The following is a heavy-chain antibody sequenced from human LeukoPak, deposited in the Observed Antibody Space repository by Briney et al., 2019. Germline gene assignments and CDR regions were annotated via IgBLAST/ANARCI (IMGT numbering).Heavy chain of an antibody. J-gene: IGHJ4*02. CDR3: ARTNYDFWSGYYTALDY. CDR1: GFTFSSYE. Sequence: PGGSLRLSCAAPGFTFSSYEMNWVRQAPGKGLEWVSYISSSGSTIYYADSVKGRFTISRDNAKNSLYLQMNSLRAEDTAVYYCARTNYDFWSGYYTALDYWGQGTLVTVSS. CDR2: ISSSGSTI. D-gene: IGHD3-3*01. V-gene: IGHV3-48*03.